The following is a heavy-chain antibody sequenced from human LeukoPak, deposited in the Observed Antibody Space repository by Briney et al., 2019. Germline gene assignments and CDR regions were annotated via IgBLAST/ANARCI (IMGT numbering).Heavy chain of an antibody. D-gene: IGHD6-13*01. J-gene: IGHJ6*02. Sequence: PGGSLRLSCAASGFTVSNNYMSWVRQAPGKGLEWVSIIYSGGSTYYADSVKGSFTISRDNSKNTLYLHMNSLRAEDTSVYYCARVRAAAAGLYGMDVWGQGTTVSVSS. V-gene: IGHV3-66*01. CDR1: GFTVSNNY. CDR3: ARVRAAAAGLYGMDV. CDR2: IYSGGST.